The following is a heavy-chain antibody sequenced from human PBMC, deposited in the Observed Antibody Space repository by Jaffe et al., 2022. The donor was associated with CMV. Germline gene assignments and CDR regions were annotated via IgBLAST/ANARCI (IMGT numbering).Heavy chain of an antibody. CDR1: GFTFSGYV. CDR2: ISSSGAIT. V-gene: IGHV3-23*01. J-gene: IGHJ3*02. D-gene: IGHD2-2*01. Sequence: EVQLLESGGGLVQPGGSLRLSCAGSGFTFSGYVMSWVRQTPGKGLEWVSAISSSGAITYYADSVKGRFTISRDNSKNTLYLQLNSLRAEDTALYYCAKDARYCSPPSCYDTLDAFDIWGQGTMVTVSS. CDR3: AKDARYCSPPSCYDTLDAFDI.